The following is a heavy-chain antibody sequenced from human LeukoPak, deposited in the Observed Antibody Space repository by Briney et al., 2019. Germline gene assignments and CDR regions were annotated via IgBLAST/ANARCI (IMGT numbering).Heavy chain of an antibody. J-gene: IGHJ6*03. CDR1: GFTFDDYA. Sequence: GGSLRLSCAASGFTFDDYAMHWVRQAPGKGLEWVSGISWNSGRTGYADSVKGRFTISRDNAKNSLYLQMNSLRAEDTAVYYCARGNRHIVVVTARLAYYYMDVWGKGTTVTISS. CDR2: ISWNSGRT. D-gene: IGHD2-21*02. V-gene: IGHV3-9*01. CDR3: ARGNRHIVVVTARLAYYYMDV.